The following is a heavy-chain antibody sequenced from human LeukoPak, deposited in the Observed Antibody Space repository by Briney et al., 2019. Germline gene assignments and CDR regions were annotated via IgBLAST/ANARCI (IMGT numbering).Heavy chain of an antibody. CDR3: ARHAGLGLIDAFDI. Sequence: GESLKISCWGSGYSIISYWIVWVRQMPGEGLEWRGIIYPGDSDTRYSPSFQGQVTISADKSISTAYLQWSRLKASDTAMYYCARHAGLGLIDAFDIWGQGTMVTVSS. D-gene: IGHD3/OR15-3a*01. CDR1: GYSIISYW. CDR2: IYPGDSDT. J-gene: IGHJ3*02. V-gene: IGHV5-51*01.